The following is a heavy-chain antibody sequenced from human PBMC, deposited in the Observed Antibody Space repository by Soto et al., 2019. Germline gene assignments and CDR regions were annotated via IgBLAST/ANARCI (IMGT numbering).Heavy chain of an antibody. Sequence: QVHLVQSGAEVKKPGASVKVSCKGSGYAFTTYGITWVRQAPGQGLEWMGWISAHNGNTNYAQKLQDRVTVTRDTSTSTAYMELRSLRSDDTDVYYCARGRYGDYWGQGALVTVSS. CDR1: GYAFTTYG. D-gene: IGHD1-1*01. V-gene: IGHV1-18*01. CDR3: ARGRYGDY. J-gene: IGHJ4*02. CDR2: ISAHNGNT.